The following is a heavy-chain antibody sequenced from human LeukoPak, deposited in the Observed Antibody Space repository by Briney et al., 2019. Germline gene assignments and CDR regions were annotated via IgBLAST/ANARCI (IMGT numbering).Heavy chain of an antibody. CDR1: GGSISNFY. J-gene: IGHJ3*02. Sequence: SETLSLTCTVSGGSISNFYWSWIRQPPGKGLEWIGYVYYSGSTNYNPPLKSRVTISVDTSRNQISLKLSYVTAADTAVYYCARDILRPNAFDIWGQGTMVTVSS. V-gene: IGHV4-59*01. CDR2: VYYSGST. CDR3: ARDILRPNAFDI. D-gene: IGHD1-26*01.